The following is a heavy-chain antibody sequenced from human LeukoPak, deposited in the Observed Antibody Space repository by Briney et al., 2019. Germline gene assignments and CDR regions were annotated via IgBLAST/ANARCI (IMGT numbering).Heavy chain of an antibody. D-gene: IGHD3-22*01. CDR3: ARDYYYDSSGYLGY. J-gene: IGHJ4*02. Sequence: GGSLRLSCAASGFTFSSYAMSWVRQAPGKGLEWVSAISGSGGSTYYADSVKGRFTISRDNSKNTLYLQMNSLRAEDTAVYYCARDYYYDSSGYLGYWGQGTLVTVSS. CDR2: ISGSGGST. V-gene: IGHV3-23*01. CDR1: GFTFSSYA.